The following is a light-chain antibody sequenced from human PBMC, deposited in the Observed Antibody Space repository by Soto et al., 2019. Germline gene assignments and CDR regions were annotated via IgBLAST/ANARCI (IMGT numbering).Light chain of an antibody. V-gene: IGLV2-14*03. CDR2: DVS. CDR3: SSYSSTSTHVV. Sequence: QSALTQPASVSGSPGQSITISCTGTSSDVGGYDYVSWYQQHPGRAPKLLIYDVSNRLSGVSNRFSGSKSGNTASLTISGLQTEDEGAYYCSSYSSTSTHVVFGGGTKLTVL. J-gene: IGLJ2*01. CDR1: SSDVGGYDY.